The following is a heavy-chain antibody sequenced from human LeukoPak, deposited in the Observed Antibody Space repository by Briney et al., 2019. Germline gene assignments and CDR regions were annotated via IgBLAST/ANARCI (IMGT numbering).Heavy chain of an antibody. Sequence: PSETLSLTCAVYGGSFSGYYWSWIRQPPGKGLEWIGEINHSGSTNYNPSLKSRVTISVDTSKNQFSLKLSSVTAADTAVYYCARGPSGYDSSGCWFDPWGQGTLVTVSS. CDR2: INHSGST. CDR3: ARGPSGYDSSGCWFDP. CDR1: GGSFSGYY. D-gene: IGHD3-22*01. J-gene: IGHJ5*02. V-gene: IGHV4-34*01.